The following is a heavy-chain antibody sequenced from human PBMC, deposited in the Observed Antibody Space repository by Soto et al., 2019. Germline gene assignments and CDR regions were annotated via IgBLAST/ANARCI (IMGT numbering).Heavy chain of an antibody. CDR2: VNEDGSEG. CDR1: GFTFSSYY. J-gene: IGHJ4*02. CDR3: ARGSTDSYPGSRIFDF. D-gene: IGHD3-10*01. Sequence: EVQLVESGGGLVQPGGSLRLSCAASGFTFSSYYMSWVRQAQGKGLEWVANVNEDGSEGYYVDSVKGRFTVSRDNAKNSLYLQMNSLRVEDSALYYCARGSTDSYPGSRIFDFWGRGTLVTVSS. V-gene: IGHV3-7*03.